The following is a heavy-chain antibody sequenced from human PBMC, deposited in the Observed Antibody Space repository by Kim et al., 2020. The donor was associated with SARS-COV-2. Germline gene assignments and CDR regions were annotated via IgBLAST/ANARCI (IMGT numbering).Heavy chain of an antibody. CDR3: ARDWVTIQLWLPLGDDAFDI. V-gene: IGHV1-46*01. CDR2: INPSGGST. Sequence: ASVKVSCKASGYTFTSYYMHWVRQAPGQGLEWMGIINPSGGSTSYAQKFQGRVTMTRDTSTSTVYMELSSLRSEDTAVYYCARDWVTIQLWLPLGDDAFDIWGQGTMVTVSS. J-gene: IGHJ3*02. CDR1: GYTFTSYY. D-gene: IGHD5-18*01.